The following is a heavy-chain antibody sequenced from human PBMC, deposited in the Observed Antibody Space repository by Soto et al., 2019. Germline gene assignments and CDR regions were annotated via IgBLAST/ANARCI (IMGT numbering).Heavy chain of an antibody. CDR3: LRGYCTTSPCSGDFQF. CDR2: IHPSGDT. J-gene: IGHJ1*01. D-gene: IGHD2-15*01. CDR1: GYKFTTYF. V-gene: IGHV1-46*01. Sequence: ASVKGSCRASGYKFTTYFIHWVRQAPGQGLEWMGMIHPSGDTGYAQKFRGRVTMTIDTSTTTAYMELRNLTSEDTAVYFSLRGYCTTSPCSGDFQFWGQGNLVTGSP.